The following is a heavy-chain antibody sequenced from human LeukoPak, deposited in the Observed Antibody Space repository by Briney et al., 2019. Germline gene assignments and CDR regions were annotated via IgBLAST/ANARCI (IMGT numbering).Heavy chain of an antibody. D-gene: IGHD2-2*01. CDR2: ISGSGGST. Sequence: AGGSLRLSCAASGFTFSSYAMSWVRQAPGKGLEWVSGISGSGGSTYYADSVKGRFTISRDNSKNTLYLQMKSLRAEDTAVYYCARRRDIVVVPAAYNWFDPWGQGTLVTVSS. CDR3: ARRRDIVVVPAAYNWFDP. CDR1: GFTFSSYA. J-gene: IGHJ5*02. V-gene: IGHV3-23*01.